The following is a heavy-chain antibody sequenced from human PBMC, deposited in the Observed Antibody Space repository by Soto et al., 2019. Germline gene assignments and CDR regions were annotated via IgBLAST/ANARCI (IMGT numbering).Heavy chain of an antibody. Sequence: GASVKVSCKASGYTFTIYYMHWVRQAPGQGLEWMGIINPSGGSTSYAQKFQGRVTMTRDTSTSTVYMELSSLRSEDTAVYYCARDRGQGPTIHYYYYGMDVWGQGTTVTVSS. CDR3: ARDRGQGPTIHYYYYGMDV. CDR1: GYTFTIYY. CDR2: INPSGGST. J-gene: IGHJ6*02. D-gene: IGHD3-16*01. V-gene: IGHV1-46*01.